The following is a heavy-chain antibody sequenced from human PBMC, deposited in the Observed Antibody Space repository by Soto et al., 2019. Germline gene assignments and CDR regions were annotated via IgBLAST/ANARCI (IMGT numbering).Heavy chain of an antibody. V-gene: IGHV1-45*02. J-gene: IGHJ5*01. CDR1: GYIFTYRY. CDR3: ARSALDDDSYHYLDS. CDR2: IIPYNGNT. Sequence: SVKVSCKASGYIFTYRYLYWVRQAPGQALEWMGWIIPYNGNTNYAQKFQDRFSITRESSLSTVYMELRSLRSDDTGMYYCARSALDDDSYHYLDSWGQGTLVTVSS. D-gene: IGHD3-22*01.